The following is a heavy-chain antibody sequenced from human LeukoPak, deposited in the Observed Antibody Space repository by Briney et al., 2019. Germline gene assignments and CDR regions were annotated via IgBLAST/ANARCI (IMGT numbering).Heavy chain of an antibody. CDR2: IYTSGST. Sequence: SQTLSLTCTVSGGSISSGSYYWSWIRQPAGKGLEWIGRIYTSGSTNYNPSLKSRVTISVDTSKNQFSLKLSSVTAADTAVYYCARGIVRPLYYFDYWGQGTLVTVSS. J-gene: IGHJ4*02. CDR3: ARGIVRPLYYFDY. V-gene: IGHV4-61*02. CDR1: GGSISSGSYY. D-gene: IGHD1-26*01.